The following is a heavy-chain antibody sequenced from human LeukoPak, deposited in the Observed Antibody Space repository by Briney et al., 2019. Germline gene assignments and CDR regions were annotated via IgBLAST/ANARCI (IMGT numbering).Heavy chain of an antibody. D-gene: IGHD5-24*01. V-gene: IGHV1-69*05. J-gene: IGHJ6*03. CDR2: IIPIFGTA. CDR1: GGTFSSYA. Sequence: GSSVKVSCKASGGTFSSYAISWVRQAPGQGLEWMGRIIPIFGTANYAQKFQGRVTITTDESTSTAYMELSSLRSEDTAVYYCARGRRVEMATISYYYYMDVWGKGTTVTVSS. CDR3: ARGRRVEMATISYYYYMDV.